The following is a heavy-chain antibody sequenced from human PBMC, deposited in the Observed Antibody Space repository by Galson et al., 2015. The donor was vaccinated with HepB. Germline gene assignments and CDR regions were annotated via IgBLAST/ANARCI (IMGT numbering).Heavy chain of an antibody. V-gene: IGHV3-73*01. CDR3: TRRVFSSGWYVGGDYGMDV. J-gene: IGHJ6*02. D-gene: IGHD6-19*01. CDR1: GFTFSGSA. CDR2: IRSKANSYAT. Sequence: SLRLSCAASGFTFSGSAMHWVRQASGKGLEWVGRIRSKANSYATAYAASVEGRFTISRDDSKNTAYLQMNSLKTEDTAVYYCTRRVFSSGWYVGGDYGMDVWGQGTTVTVSS.